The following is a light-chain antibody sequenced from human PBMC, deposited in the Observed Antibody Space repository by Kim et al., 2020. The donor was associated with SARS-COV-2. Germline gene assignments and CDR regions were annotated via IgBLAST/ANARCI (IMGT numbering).Light chain of an antibody. CDR2: AKT. Sequence: SSELTQDPALSVALGQTVRITCQGDSLRIFYASWYRQKPGQAPRLVIYAKTNRPSGIPDRFSGTSSGNTASLTITGAQAEDEADYYCNSRDTTGNHSFG. V-gene: IGLV3-19*01. CDR3: NSRDTTGNHS. J-gene: IGLJ2*01. CDR1: SLRIFY.